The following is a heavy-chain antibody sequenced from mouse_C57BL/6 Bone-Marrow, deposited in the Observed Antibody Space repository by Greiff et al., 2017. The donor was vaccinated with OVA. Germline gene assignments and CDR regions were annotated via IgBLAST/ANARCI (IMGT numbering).Heavy chain of an antibody. CDR2: ISSGSSTI. D-gene: IGHD1-1*02. V-gene: IGHV5-17*01. Sequence: EVQLVESGGGLVKPGGSLKLSCAASGFTFSDYGMHWVRQAPEKGLEWVAYISSGSSTIYYADTVKGRFTISRDNAKNTLFLQMTSLRSEDTAMYYCARGVEDYAMDYWGQGTSVTVSS. CDR3: ARGVEDYAMDY. CDR1: GFTFSDYG. J-gene: IGHJ4*01.